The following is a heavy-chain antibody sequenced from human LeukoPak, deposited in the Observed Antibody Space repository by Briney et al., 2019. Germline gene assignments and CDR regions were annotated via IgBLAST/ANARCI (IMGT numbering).Heavy chain of an antibody. CDR2: TSYDGSNK. D-gene: IGHD5-18*01. J-gene: IGHJ4*02. V-gene: IGHV3-30*18. CDR3: AKDMGYTFGHAFDY. Sequence: GGSLRLSCAASGFTFSSYSMNWVRQAPGKGLEGVALTSYDGSNKYYADSVKGRFTISRDNSKNTLYLQMNSLRTEDTAMYYCAKDMGYTFGHAFDYWGQGTLVTVSS. CDR1: GFTFSSYS.